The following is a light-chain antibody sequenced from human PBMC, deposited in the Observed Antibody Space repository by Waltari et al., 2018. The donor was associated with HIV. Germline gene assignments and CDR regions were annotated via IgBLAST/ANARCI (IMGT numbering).Light chain of an antibody. Sequence: QSALTQPPSASGSPGQSVTIPCTGTSSNVGGDDYVSWYQQHPDKAPKLMIYEVNKRPSGVPERFSGSKSGNTASLTVSGLQAEDEADYFCISYAGSNNFVFGPGTKVTVL. V-gene: IGLV2-8*01. CDR2: EVN. CDR1: SSNVGGDDY. CDR3: ISYAGSNNFV. J-gene: IGLJ1*01.